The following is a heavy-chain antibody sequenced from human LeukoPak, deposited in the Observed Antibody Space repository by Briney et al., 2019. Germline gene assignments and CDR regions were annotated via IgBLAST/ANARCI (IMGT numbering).Heavy chain of an antibody. CDR3: ANVVVVTAARYFDY. D-gene: IGHD2-21*02. CDR2: IKQDESEK. V-gene: IGHV3-7*01. J-gene: IGHJ4*02. Sequence: GGSLRLSCAASGFTFSSYWMSWVRQAPGKGLEWVANIKQDESEKYYVDSVRGRFTISRDNAKNSLYLQMNSLRAEDTAVYYCANVVVVTAARYFDYWGQGTLVTVSS. CDR1: GFTFSSYW.